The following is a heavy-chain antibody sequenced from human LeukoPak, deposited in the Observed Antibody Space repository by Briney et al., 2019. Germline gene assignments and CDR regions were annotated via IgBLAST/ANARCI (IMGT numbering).Heavy chain of an antibody. Sequence: ASVKVSCKASGYTFTSYYMHWVRQASGQGLEWMGIINPSGGSTSYTQKFQGRVTMTRDTSTSTVYMELSSLRSEDTAVYYCAREGGVSPAFDIWGQGTMVTVSS. D-gene: IGHD6-6*01. CDR2: INPSGGST. CDR3: AREGGVSPAFDI. V-gene: IGHV1-46*01. J-gene: IGHJ3*02. CDR1: GYTFTSYY.